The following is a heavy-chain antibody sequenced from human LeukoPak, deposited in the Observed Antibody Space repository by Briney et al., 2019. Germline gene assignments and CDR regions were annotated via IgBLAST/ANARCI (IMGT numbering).Heavy chain of an antibody. D-gene: IGHD6-13*01. CDR3: AKDQAAAGISPPYYFDY. CDR2: ISGSGGST. J-gene: IGHJ4*02. CDR1: GFTFSTYG. Sequence: GGSLRLSCAASGFTFSTYGMSWVRQAPGKGLEWVSAISGSGGSTYYADSVKGRFTISRDNSKNTLYLQMNSLRAEDTAVYYCAKDQAAAGISPPYYFDYWGQGTLVTVSS. V-gene: IGHV3-23*01.